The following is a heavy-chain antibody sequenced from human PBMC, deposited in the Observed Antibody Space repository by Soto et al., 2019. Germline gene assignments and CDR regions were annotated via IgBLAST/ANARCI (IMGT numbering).Heavy chain of an antibody. CDR2: ISSSSSYT. V-gene: IGHV3-11*06. Sequence: GGSLRLSCAASGFTFSDYYMSWMRQAPGKGLEWVSYISSSSSYTNYADSVKGRFTISRDNAKNSLYLRMNSLRAEDAAVYYCARTLRTGYSSGWYYNWFDPWGQGTLVTVSS. J-gene: IGHJ5*02. CDR1: GFTFSDYY. CDR3: ARTLRTGYSSGWYYNWFDP. D-gene: IGHD6-19*01.